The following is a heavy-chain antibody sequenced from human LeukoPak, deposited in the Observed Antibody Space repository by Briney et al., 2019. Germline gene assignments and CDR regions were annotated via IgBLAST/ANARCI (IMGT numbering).Heavy chain of an antibody. V-gene: IGHV3-23*01. Sequence: GGSLRLSCVASGVTLSNYAMSWARQAPGKGLEWVSGISSSGSGGNTYYADSVKGRFTISRDSSRNTLFLHMNTLRAEDTAVYYCVGDSNGYYYGYDYWGQGTLVTVSS. D-gene: IGHD3-22*01. CDR1: GVTLSNYA. CDR3: VGDSNGYYYGYDY. CDR2: ISSSGSGGNT. J-gene: IGHJ4*02.